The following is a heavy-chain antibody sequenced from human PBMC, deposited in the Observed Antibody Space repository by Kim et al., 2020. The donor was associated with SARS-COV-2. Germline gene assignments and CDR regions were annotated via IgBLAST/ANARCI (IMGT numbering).Heavy chain of an antibody. CDR1: GYTFTSYA. J-gene: IGHJ6*02. CDR3: ARLTLSGGWYGRYYYGMDV. CDR2: INAGNGNT. V-gene: IGHV1-3*01. D-gene: IGHD6-19*01. Sequence: ASVKVSCKASGYTFTSYAMHWVRQAPGQRLEWMGWINAGNGNTKYSQKFQGRVTITRDTSASTVYMELSSLRSEDTAVYYCARLTLSGGWYGRYYYGMDVWGQGTTVTVSS.